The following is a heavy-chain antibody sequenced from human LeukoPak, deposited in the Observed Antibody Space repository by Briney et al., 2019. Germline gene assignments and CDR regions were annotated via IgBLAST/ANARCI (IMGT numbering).Heavy chain of an antibody. D-gene: IGHD3-3*01. J-gene: IGHJ2*01. CDR3: ARASQFVYDFWSGYSPSWYFDL. Sequence: PSETLSLTCTVSGGSISGYYWSWIRQPPGKGLEWIGYIYYSGSTNYNPSLKSRVTISVNTSKNQFSLKLSSVTAADTAVYYCARASQFVYDFWSGYSPSWYFDLWGRGTLVTVSS. CDR1: GGSISGYY. CDR2: IYYSGST. V-gene: IGHV4-59*01.